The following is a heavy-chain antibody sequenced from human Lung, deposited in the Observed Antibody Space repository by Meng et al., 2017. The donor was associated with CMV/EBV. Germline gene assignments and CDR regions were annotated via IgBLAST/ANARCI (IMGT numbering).Heavy chain of an antibody. CDR2: AANKANSYTT. CDR1: GFIFSDHY. J-gene: IGHJ3*02. Sequence: GGSXRLXCAGSGFIFSDHYIDWVRQAPGKGLEWVGRAANKANSYTTEYAASVKGRFTFSRDDSENSLYLQMNSLRSEDTAVYYCTRGHSGIHIYAFDILGQGXLVTVSS. CDR3: TRGHSGIHIYAFDI. V-gene: IGHV3-72*01. D-gene: IGHD1-26*01.